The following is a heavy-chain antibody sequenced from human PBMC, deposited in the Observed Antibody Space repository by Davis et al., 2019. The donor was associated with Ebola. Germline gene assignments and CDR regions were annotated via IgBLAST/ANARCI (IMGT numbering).Heavy chain of an antibody. D-gene: IGHD6-19*01. Sequence: SEILSPTCAVHGGSFSGYYWSWIRQPPGKGLEWIGSFYYSGSTNYNPSLKSRVTISVDTSTNQFSLNLSSVTAADTAVYYCAGAGSSGWYFDLWGRGTLVTVSS. CDR1: GGSFSGYY. CDR3: AGAGSSGWYFDL. CDR2: FYYSGST. J-gene: IGHJ2*01. V-gene: IGHV4-59*01.